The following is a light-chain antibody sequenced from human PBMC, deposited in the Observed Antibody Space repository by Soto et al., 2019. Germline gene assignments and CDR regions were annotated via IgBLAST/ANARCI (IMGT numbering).Light chain of an antibody. Sequence: IQMTQSPSSLSASVGDRLSITCRASQVITNDLGWYQQKPGKAPKLLIYAASTLQSGVPSRFSGSGSGTDFTLTISCLQSEDLATYFCQQSFSTPRTFGQGTKVDIK. CDR1: QVITND. CDR2: AAS. J-gene: IGKJ1*01. V-gene: IGKV1-17*01. CDR3: QQSFSTPRT.